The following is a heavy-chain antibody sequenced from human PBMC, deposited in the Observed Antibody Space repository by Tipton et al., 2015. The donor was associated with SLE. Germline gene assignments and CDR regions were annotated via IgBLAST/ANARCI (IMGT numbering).Heavy chain of an antibody. CDR1: GGSINSSTSF. D-gene: IGHD3-22*01. J-gene: IGHJ4*02. CDR2: IYHNGNA. V-gene: IGHV4-31*03. Sequence: TLSLTCNVSGGSINSSTSFWAWIRQLPGKGLEWIGYIYHNGNAYYNQALKSRLTMSIDTSENQFSLMLTSVTAADTAVYYCARDGPDTSGYYIDYWGQGILVTVSS. CDR3: ARDGPDTSGYYIDY.